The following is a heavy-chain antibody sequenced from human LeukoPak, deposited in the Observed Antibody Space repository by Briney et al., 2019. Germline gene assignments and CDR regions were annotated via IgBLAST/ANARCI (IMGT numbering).Heavy chain of an antibody. CDR1: GFTFSSYS. Sequence: GGSLRLSCVASGFTFSSYSMIWARLAPGKGLEWVSGIKGSGGATYYAGSVKGRFTISRDDSKNILYLHMDTLRAEDTAVYYCAKDLVPYSDYGSFDYWGQGTLVTVSS. D-gene: IGHD4-17*01. CDR3: AKDLVPYSDYGSFDY. J-gene: IGHJ4*02. V-gene: IGHV3-23*01. CDR2: IKGSGGAT.